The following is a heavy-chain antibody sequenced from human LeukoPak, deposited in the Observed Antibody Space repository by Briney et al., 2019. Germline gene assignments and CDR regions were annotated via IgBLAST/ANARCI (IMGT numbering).Heavy chain of an antibody. J-gene: IGHJ6*03. D-gene: IGHD3-16*01. CDR1: GGSISSSGYY. V-gene: IGHV4-61*08. CDR2: IYYSGST. CDR3: ARETSQKGAHYMDV. Sequence: PSETLSLTCTVSGGSISSSGYYWSWIRQPPGKGLKWIGYIYYSGSTSYSPSLRSRVTISVDTSKNQFSLKLSSVTAADTAVYYCARETSQKGAHYMDVWGKGTTVTISS.